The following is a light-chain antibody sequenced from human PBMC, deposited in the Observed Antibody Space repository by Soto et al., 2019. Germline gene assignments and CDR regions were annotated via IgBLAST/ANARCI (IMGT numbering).Light chain of an antibody. CDR3: QQYSIWRT. J-gene: IGKJ1*01. CDR2: DAS. V-gene: IGKV3-15*01. Sequence: EIVLTQSPATLSLSPGERATLSCRASQSVSSYLAWYQQKPGQAPRLLIYDASTRATGIPARFSGSGSGTEFTLTISGLQSEDFAVYYCQQYSIWRTFGQGTKVDIK. CDR1: QSVSSY.